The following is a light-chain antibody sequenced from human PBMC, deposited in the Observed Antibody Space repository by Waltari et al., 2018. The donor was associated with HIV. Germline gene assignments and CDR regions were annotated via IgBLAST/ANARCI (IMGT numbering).Light chain of an antibody. Sequence: DIQLTQSPSSLSASLGAKVVITCRASQSISTYVNWYQQKLGRAPNLLIYAASTLQSGVPSRFSGGVSGTDFTLTINGLQVEDFATYYCQQSFSRVTFGPGTKVHV. V-gene: IGKV1-39*01. CDR3: QQSFSRVT. CDR2: AAS. J-gene: IGKJ3*01. CDR1: QSISTY.